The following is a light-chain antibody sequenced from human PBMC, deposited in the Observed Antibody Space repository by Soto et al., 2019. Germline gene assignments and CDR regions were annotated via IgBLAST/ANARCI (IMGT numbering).Light chain of an antibody. V-gene: IGKV3-11*01. CDR1: QSVSTS. J-gene: IGKJ1*01. CDR3: QQRSNWRPWT. Sequence: EIVLTQSPATLSLSPGYSATLSCRASQSVSTSLAWYQQKPGQAPRLLIYDASNRATGIPARFSGSGSGTDFPLTISSLEPADFAVYYCQQRSNWRPWTFGQGTKVEIK. CDR2: DAS.